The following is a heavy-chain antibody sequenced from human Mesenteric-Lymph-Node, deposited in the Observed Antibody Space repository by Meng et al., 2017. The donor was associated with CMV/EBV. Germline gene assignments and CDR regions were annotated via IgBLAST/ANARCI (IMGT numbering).Heavy chain of an antibody. Sequence: SGVTFSSYAMSWVRQAPGEGLKWVSAISGGGDSPYYADSVKGRFTISRDNSKNTLYLQMNSLRAEDTAVYYCAKDLDTVTTMGPFDIWGQGTMVTVSS. CDR1: GVTFSSYA. J-gene: IGHJ3*02. V-gene: IGHV3-23*01. CDR2: ISGGGDSP. D-gene: IGHD4-17*01. CDR3: AKDLDTVTTMGPFDI.